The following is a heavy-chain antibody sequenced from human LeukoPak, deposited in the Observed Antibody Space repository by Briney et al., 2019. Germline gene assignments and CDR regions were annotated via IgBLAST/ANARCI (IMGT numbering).Heavy chain of an antibody. V-gene: IGHV3-74*01. CDR2: INSDGGST. Sequence: GGSLRLSCTASGFTFSSYWIHWVRQAPGKGLVWVSRINSDGGSTSYADSVKGRFTISRDNAKNTLYLQMNSLRAEDTAVYYCAKDPYYYGSGSYPEFDPWGQGTLVTVSS. D-gene: IGHD3-10*01. CDR3: AKDPYYYGSGSYPEFDP. J-gene: IGHJ5*02. CDR1: GFTFSSYW.